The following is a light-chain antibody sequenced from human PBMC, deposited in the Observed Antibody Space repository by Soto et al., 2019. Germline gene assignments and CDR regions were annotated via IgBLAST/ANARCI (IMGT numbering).Light chain of an antibody. CDR1: SSNIGSNT. V-gene: IGLV1-44*01. CDR3: ATWDDSLNGGV. Sequence: QSVLTQPPSASGTPGQRVTISCSGSSSNIGSNTVNWYQQVPGTAPKLLIHSNNQRPSGVPDRFSGSKSGTSASLAISGLHSEDEADYYCATWDDSLNGGVFGGGPQLTVL. CDR2: SNN. J-gene: IGLJ3*02.